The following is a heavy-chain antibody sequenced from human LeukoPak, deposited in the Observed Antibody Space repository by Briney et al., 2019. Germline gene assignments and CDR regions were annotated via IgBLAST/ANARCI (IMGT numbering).Heavy chain of an antibody. CDR3: ARDWNYAYDI. CDR2: ISAYNGNT. J-gene: IGHJ3*02. D-gene: IGHD1-7*01. Sequence: ASVTVSCKASGYTFTSYGIIWVRQAPGQGLEWMGWISAYNGNTQYAQEFQGRVTMTTDTSTSTAYMDLRSLRSDDTAVYYCARDWNYAYDIWGQGTMVTVSS. CDR1: GYTFTSYG. V-gene: IGHV1-18*01.